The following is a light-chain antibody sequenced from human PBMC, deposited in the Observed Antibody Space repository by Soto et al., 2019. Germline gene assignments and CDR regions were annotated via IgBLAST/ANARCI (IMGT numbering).Light chain of an antibody. CDR3: QQSYTTVYT. J-gene: IGKJ2*01. Sequence: DIQVTQYPSSLSASVVDRVTITCRASQTIGANLNWYRQKLGKAPTLLIYDASTLQSGVPSRFSGLGSGTDFALTITSLQPDDSATYYCQQSYTTVYTFGQGTKVDIK. V-gene: IGKV1-39*01. CDR1: QTIGAN. CDR2: DAS.